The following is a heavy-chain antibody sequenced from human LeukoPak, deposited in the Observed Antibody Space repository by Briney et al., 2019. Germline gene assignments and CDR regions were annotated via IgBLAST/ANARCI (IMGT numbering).Heavy chain of an antibody. CDR1: GADISAYY. J-gene: IGHJ4*02. CDR3: AGRDF. D-gene: IGHD1-26*01. Sequence: SETLSLTCTVSGADISAYYWSWVRQPAGKRLEWIGIMYTSGTTDYNPSLESRLTISVDRSKNQLSLKLTSVTAADTAVYYCAGRDFWGQGTLVTASS. V-gene: IGHV4-4*07. CDR2: MYTSGTT.